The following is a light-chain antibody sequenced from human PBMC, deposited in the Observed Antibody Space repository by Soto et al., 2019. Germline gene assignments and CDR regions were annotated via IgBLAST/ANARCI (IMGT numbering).Light chain of an antibody. CDR1: HTISTW. Sequence: ERVSRNSRDSHTISTWLGCYQQKLGKAPKLLIYKASTLKSGVPSRFSGSGSGTEFTLTISCLQADDFAPYCCQVSACLLIRFG. J-gene: IGKJ4*01. CDR2: KAS. V-gene: IGKV1-5*03. CDR3: QVSACLLIR.